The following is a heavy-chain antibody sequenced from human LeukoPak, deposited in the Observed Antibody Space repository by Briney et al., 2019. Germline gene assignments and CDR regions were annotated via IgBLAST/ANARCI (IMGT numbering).Heavy chain of an antibody. CDR1: GYTFTGYY. Sequence: ASVKVSCKASGYTFTGYYMHWVRQAPGQGLEWMGWINPNSGGTNYVQKFQGRVTMTRDTSISTAYMELSRLRSDDTAVYYCARNAELDIVVVPAAIKLRGYYFDYWGQGTLVTVSS. V-gene: IGHV1-2*02. CDR2: INPNSGGT. CDR3: ARNAELDIVVVPAAIKLRGYYFDY. J-gene: IGHJ4*02. D-gene: IGHD2-2*03.